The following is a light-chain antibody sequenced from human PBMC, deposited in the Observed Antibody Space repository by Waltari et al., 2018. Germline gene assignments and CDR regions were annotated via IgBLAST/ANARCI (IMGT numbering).Light chain of an antibody. J-gene: IGKJ3*01. CDR3: QRYNSYPIT. CDR2: EAT. V-gene: IGKV1-5*03. CDR1: QSLGSW. Sequence: DIQMTQSPSTLSASVGDRVTITCRASQSLGSWLAWYQQKPGKPPKLLIYEATSLESGVPSRVSASGSGTEFTLTISSLQPDDFATYYCQRYNSYPITCGPGTKVDI.